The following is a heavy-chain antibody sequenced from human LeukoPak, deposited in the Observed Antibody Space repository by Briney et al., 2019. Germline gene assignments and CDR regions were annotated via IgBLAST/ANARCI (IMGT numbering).Heavy chain of an antibody. D-gene: IGHD2-2*02. V-gene: IGHV3-30-3*01. CDR1: GFTFGSYA. CDR2: ISYDGSNK. Sequence: GGSLRLSCAASGFTFGSYAMHWVRQAPGKGLEWAALISYDGSNKYYADSVKGRFTISRDNSKNTLYLQMNSLRAEDAAVYYCARDGLYCSSTSCYTHYWGQGTLVTVSS. J-gene: IGHJ4*02. CDR3: ARDGLYCSSTSCYTHY.